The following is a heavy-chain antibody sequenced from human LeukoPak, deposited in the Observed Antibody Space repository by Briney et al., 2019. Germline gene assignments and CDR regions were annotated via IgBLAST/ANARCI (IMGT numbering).Heavy chain of an antibody. CDR1: GFTFSSYS. CDR2: ISSSGSYI. D-gene: IGHD2-21*02. CDR3: ARDAYCGGDCQDPQYYFDC. V-gene: IGHV3-21*01. J-gene: IGHJ4*02. Sequence: GWSLRLSCAASGFTFSSYSMNWVRQAPGKGLEWVSSISSSGSYIYYADSVKGRFTISRDNAKNSLYLQVNSLSAEDTAVYYCARDAYCGGDCQDPQYYFDCWGQGTLVTVSS.